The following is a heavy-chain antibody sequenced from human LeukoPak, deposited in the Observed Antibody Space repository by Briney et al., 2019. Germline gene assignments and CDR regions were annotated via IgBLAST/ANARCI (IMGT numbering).Heavy chain of an antibody. D-gene: IGHD3-22*01. V-gene: IGHV3-21*01. CDR1: GFTFISYS. J-gene: IGHJ4*02. CDR3: ARDRTSSGYFLYFDY. Sequence: GGSLRLSCAASGFTFISYSMNWVRQAPGKGLEWVSSISSSSNYIYYADSVKGRFTISRDNAKNSLYLQMNSLRAEDTAVYYCARDRTSSGYFLYFDYWGQGTLVTVSS. CDR2: ISSSSNYI.